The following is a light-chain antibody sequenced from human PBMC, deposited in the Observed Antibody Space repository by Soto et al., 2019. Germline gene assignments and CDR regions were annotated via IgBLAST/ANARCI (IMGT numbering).Light chain of an antibody. CDR2: EVT. CDR1: SSDVGGYNL. J-gene: IGLJ3*02. CDR3: CSRV. Sequence: QSVLTQPASVSGSPGQSITISCTGTSSDVGGYNLVSWYQQRPGTAPQLIIYEVTKRPSGVSTRFSGSQSGNTASLTISGLQADDEADYYCCSRVFGGGTQLTVL. V-gene: IGLV2-23*02.